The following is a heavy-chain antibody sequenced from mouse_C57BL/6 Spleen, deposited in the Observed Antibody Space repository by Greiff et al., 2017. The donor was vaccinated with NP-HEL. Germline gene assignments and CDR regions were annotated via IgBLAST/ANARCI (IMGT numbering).Heavy chain of an antibody. J-gene: IGHJ3*01. D-gene: IGHD4-1*01. CDR2: INPNNGGT. Sequence: VQLQQSGPELVKPGASVKISCKASGYTFTDYYMNWVKQSHGKSLEWIGDINPNNGGTSYNQKFKGKATLTVDKSSSTAYMELRSLTSEDSAVYYCARERKNWAWFAYWGQGTLVTVSA. V-gene: IGHV1-26*01. CDR3: ARERKNWAWFAY. CDR1: GYTFTDYY.